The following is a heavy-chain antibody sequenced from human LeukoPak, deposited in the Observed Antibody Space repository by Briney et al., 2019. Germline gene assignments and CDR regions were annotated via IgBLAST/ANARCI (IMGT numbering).Heavy chain of an antibody. CDR1: DFTVSDNY. CDR2: ISDGGVT. D-gene: IGHD3-10*01. Sequence: GGSLRLSCATSDFTVSDNYMSRVRQAPGRGLEWVSVISDGGVTYYADSVKGRFTISRDDSNDTLYLQMNSLRPEDTAVSYCGGSGSYYTPSYYWGQGTLVTVSS. V-gene: IGHV3-53*01. CDR3: GGSGSYYTPSYY. J-gene: IGHJ4*02.